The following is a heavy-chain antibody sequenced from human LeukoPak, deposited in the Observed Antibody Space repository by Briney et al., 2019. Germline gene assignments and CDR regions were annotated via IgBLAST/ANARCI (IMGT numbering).Heavy chain of an antibody. V-gene: IGHV3-23*01. D-gene: IGHD2-2*01. CDR1: GFTFSSYA. J-gene: IGHJ4*02. CDR2: ISGSGGST. CDR3: AKQGDYCSSTSCYPYNPLGY. Sequence: GGSLRLSCAASGFTFSSYAMSWVRQAPGKGLEWVSAISGSGGSTYYADSVKGRFTISRDNSKNTLYLQMNSLRAEDTAVYYCAKQGDYCSSTSCYPYNPLGYWGQGTLVTVSS.